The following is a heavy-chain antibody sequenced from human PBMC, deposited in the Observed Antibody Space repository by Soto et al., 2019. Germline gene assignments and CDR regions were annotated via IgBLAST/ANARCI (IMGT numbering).Heavy chain of an antibody. V-gene: IGHV4-30-2*06. J-gene: IGHJ4*02. CDR3: ARVISSRDEYFDY. Sequence: SETLSLTCTVSGGSISSGGYSWSWIRQSPEKGLEWIGCIYPTGTTNYNPSLKSRVTMSVDKPKNQFSLNLTSVTAADTAVYYCARVISSRDEYFDYWGQGTVVTVSS. CDR2: IYPTGTT. D-gene: IGHD2-2*01. CDR1: GGSISSGGYS.